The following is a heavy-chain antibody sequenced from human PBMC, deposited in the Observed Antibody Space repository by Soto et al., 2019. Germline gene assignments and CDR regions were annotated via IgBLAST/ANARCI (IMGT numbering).Heavy chain of an antibody. Sequence: GASVKVSCKASGYTFTSYDIHWVRQATGQGLEWMGWMNPNSGNTDYAQKFQGRVTMTRDTSISTAYMVLSRLRSVYSAVYYCATEGIAVAGNFDYWGQGTLVTVSS. V-gene: IGHV1-8*01. CDR2: MNPNSGNT. D-gene: IGHD6-19*01. J-gene: IGHJ4*02. CDR1: GYTFTSYD. CDR3: ATEGIAVAGNFDY.